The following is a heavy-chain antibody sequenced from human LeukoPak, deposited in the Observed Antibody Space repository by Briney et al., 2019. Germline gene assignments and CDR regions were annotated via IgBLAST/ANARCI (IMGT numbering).Heavy chain of an antibody. Sequence: ASVKVSCKASGYIFTKYVVHWVRQAPGQRPDWMGWIKAGNGDTKYSQNFQDRLTITRDTSASTVYMELSSLTSEDTALYYCASDDCGDTCYPGEYWGQGTLVTVSS. D-gene: IGHD2-21*01. CDR3: ASDDCGDTCYPGEY. V-gene: IGHV1-3*01. CDR1: GYIFTKYV. CDR2: IKAGNGDT. J-gene: IGHJ4*02.